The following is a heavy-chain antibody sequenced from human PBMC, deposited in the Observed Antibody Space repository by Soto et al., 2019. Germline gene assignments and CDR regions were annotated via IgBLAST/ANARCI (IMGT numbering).Heavy chain of an antibody. CDR3: ARDGVDCSSTSCRYGHWFDP. D-gene: IGHD2-2*01. V-gene: IGHV4-31*03. J-gene: IGHJ5*02. CDR1: GGSISSGGYY. Sequence: SETLSLTCTVSGGSISSGGYYWSWIRQHTGKGLEWIGYIYYSGSTYYNPPLKSRVTISVDTSKNQLSLKLSSVTAADTAVYYCARDGVDCSSTSCRYGHWFDPWGQGTLVTVSS. CDR2: IYYSGST.